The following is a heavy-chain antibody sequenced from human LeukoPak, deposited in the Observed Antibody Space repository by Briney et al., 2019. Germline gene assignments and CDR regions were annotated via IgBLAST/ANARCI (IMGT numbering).Heavy chain of an antibody. D-gene: IGHD3-22*01. CDR2: IYSGGST. J-gene: IGHJ4*02. CDR3: ARGNYDYSGPFDY. Sequence: GGSLRLSCAPSGFTVSSKYMSWVRQAPGKGLEWFSVIYSGGSTYYADSVKGRFTISRDISKNTLYLQVNSLRAEDTAVYYCARGNYDYSGPFDYWGQGTLVTVSS. V-gene: IGHV3-66*01. CDR1: GFTVSSKY.